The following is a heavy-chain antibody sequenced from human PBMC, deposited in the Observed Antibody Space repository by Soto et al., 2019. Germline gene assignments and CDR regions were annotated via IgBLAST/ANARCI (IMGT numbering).Heavy chain of an antibody. CDR2: ISAYNGNT. CDR1: GYTFTSYG. CDR3: ARGSEEITMIVVGDPRDAFDI. V-gene: IGHV1-18*01. D-gene: IGHD3-22*01. Sequence: QVQLVQSGAEVKKPGASVKVSCKASGYTFTSYGISWVRQAPGQGLEWMAWISAYNGNTNYAQKLQGRVTMTTDTSTSTAYMELRSLISDDTAVYYCARGSEEITMIVVGDPRDAFDIWGQGTMVTVSS. J-gene: IGHJ3*02.